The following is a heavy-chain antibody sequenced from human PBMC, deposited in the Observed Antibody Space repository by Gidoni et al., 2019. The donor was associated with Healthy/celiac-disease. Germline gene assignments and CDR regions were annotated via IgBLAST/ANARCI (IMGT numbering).Heavy chain of an antibody. D-gene: IGHD3-10*01. Sequence: QLQLQESGPGLVKPSETLSLTCTVSGGSISSSSYYWGWIRQPPGKGLEWIGSIYYSGSTYYNPSLKSRVTISVDTSKNQFSLKLSSVTAADTAVYYCARSTEEGVRGVGGMDVWGQGTTVTVSS. J-gene: IGHJ6*02. CDR1: GGSISSSSYY. V-gene: IGHV4-39*01. CDR3: ARSTEEGVRGVGGMDV. CDR2: IYYSGST.